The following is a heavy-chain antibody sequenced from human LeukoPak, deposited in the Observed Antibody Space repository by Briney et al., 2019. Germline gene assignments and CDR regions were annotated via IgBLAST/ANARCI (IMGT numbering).Heavy chain of an antibody. CDR2: IYSGGST. CDR1: GFSFSTYS. CDR3: AREKRLRLGELSLYWFDP. J-gene: IGHJ5*02. Sequence: GGSLRLSCAASGFSFSTYSMSWVRQAPGKGLEWVSVIYSGGSTYYADSVKGRFTISRDNSKNTLYLQMNSLRAEDTAVYYCAREKRLRLGELSLYWFDPWGQGTLVTVSS. D-gene: IGHD3-16*02. V-gene: IGHV3-53*01.